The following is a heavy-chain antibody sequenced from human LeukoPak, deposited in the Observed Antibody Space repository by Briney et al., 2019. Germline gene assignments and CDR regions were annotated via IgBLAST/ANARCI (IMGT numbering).Heavy chain of an antibody. V-gene: IGHV3-30*18. CDR1: GFTFSSYG. CDR2: ISYDGSNK. Sequence: GGSLRLSCAASGFTFSSYGMPWVRQAPGKGLEWVAVISYDGSNKYYADSVKGRFTISRDNSKNTLYLQMNSLRAEDTAVYYCAKDRRLWFGGYGMDVWGQGTTVTVSS. CDR3: AKDRRLWFGGYGMDV. D-gene: IGHD3-10*01. J-gene: IGHJ6*02.